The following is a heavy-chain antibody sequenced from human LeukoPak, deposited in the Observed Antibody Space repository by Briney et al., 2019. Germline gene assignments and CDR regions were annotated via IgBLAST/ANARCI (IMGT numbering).Heavy chain of an antibody. CDR1: GGTFSSYA. CDR3: ARVLSSGSYYGFDY. J-gene: IGHJ4*02. Sequence: GSSVKVSCKASGGTFSSYAISWVRRAPGQGLEWMGGIIPIFGTANYAQKFQGRVTITADESTSTAYMELSSLRSEDTAVYYCARVLSSGSYYGFDYWGQGTLVTVSS. D-gene: IGHD1-26*01. V-gene: IGHV1-69*01. CDR2: IIPIFGTA.